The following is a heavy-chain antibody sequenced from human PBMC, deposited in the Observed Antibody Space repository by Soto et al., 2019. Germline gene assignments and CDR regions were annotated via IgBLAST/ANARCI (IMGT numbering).Heavy chain of an antibody. V-gene: IGHV1-69*13. J-gene: IGHJ6*02. CDR1: GGTFSSYA. CDR2: IIPIFGTA. Sequence: SVKVTCEASGGTFSSYAISWVLQAPVQGLEWMGVIIPIFGTANYAQKFQGRVTITADESTSTAYMELSSLRSEDTAVYYCARAGYCSSTSCYGEWNYGMDVWGQGTTVTVS. D-gene: IGHD2-2*01. CDR3: ARAGYCSSTSCYGEWNYGMDV.